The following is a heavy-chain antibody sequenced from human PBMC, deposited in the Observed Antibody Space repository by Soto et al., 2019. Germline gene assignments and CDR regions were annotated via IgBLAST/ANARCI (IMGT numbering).Heavy chain of an antibody. CDR1: GGTFSSYA. Sequence: SVKVSCKASGGTFSSYAISWVRQAPGQGLEWMGGIIPIFGTANYAQKFQGRVTITADESTSTAYMELSSLRSEDTAVYYCARPNYDILTGYYYYYGMDVWGQGTTVTVSS. V-gene: IGHV1-69*13. J-gene: IGHJ6*02. D-gene: IGHD3-9*01. CDR3: ARPNYDILTGYYYYYGMDV. CDR2: IIPIFGTA.